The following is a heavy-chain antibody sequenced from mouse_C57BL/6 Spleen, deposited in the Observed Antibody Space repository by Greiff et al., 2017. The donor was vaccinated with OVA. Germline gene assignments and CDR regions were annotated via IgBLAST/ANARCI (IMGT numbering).Heavy chain of an antibody. CDR2: IYPGSGST. V-gene: IGHV1-55*01. D-gene: IGHD1-1*01. Sequence: QVQLQQSGAELVKPGASVKMSCKASGYTFTSYWITWVKQRPGQGLEWIGDIYPGSGSTNYNEKFKSKATLTVDTSSSTAYMQLSSLTSEDSAVYYCARKGIYYVNIYALYSSGQGTSLTLSS. J-gene: IGHJ4*01. CDR3: ARKGIYYVNIYALYS. CDR1: GYTFTSYW.